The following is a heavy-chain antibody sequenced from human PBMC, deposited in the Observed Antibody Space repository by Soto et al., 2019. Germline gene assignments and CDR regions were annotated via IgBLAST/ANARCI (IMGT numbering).Heavy chain of an antibody. J-gene: IGHJ4*02. CDR3: ARVGVGLAAPRVWPY. D-gene: IGHD6-13*01. CDR1: GYTFTSYG. CDR2: INPYNGNT. Sequence: GASVKVSCKASGYTFTSYGISWVRQAPGQGLEWMAWINPYNGNTKYAEKFLGRVTVTTDTSTATDYMEVRSLTSDDTAVFYCARVGVGLAAPRVWPYWGQGTPVTVSS. V-gene: IGHV1-18*01.